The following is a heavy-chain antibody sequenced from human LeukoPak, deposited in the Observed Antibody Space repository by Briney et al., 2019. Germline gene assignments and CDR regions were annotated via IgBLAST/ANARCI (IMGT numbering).Heavy chain of an antibody. V-gene: IGHV3-9*01. CDR2: ISWNSGSI. J-gene: IGHJ4*02. D-gene: IGHD2-21*02. CDR3: ARDNSLVVTAIPGY. Sequence: GRSLRLSCAASGFTFDDYAMHWVRQAPGKGLEWVSGISWNSGSIGYADSVKGRFTISRDNAKNSLYLQMNSLRAEDTAVYYCARDNSLVVTAIPGYWGQGTLVTVSS. CDR1: GFTFDDYA.